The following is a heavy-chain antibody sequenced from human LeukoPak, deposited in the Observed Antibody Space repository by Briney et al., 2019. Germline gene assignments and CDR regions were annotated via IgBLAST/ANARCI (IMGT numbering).Heavy chain of an antibody. J-gene: IGHJ4*02. CDR3: ASGRVAATSYFDY. Sequence: SETLSLTCTVSGGSISSGGYYWSWIRQPPGKGLEWIGYIYHSGSTYYNPSLKSRVTISVDTSKNQFSLKLSSVTAADTAVYYCASGRVAATSYFDYWGQGTLVTVSS. V-gene: IGHV4-30-2*01. CDR2: IYHSGST. CDR1: GGSISSGGYY. D-gene: IGHD2-15*01.